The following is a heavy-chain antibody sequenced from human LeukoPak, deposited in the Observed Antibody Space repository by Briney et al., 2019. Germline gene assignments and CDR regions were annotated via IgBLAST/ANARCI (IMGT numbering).Heavy chain of an antibody. V-gene: IGHV1-69*05. J-gene: IGHJ3*02. Sequence: GSSVKVSCKASGGTFSSYAISWVRQAPGQGLEWMGRIIPIFGTANYAQKFQGRVTITTDESTSTAYMELSSLRSEDTAVYYCARSGSGYSYAPSDLGDLTLHDALDIWGQGTMVTVSS. CDR1: GGTFSSYA. CDR2: IIPIFGTA. CDR3: ARSGSGYSYAPSDLGDLTLHDALDI. D-gene: IGHD5-18*01.